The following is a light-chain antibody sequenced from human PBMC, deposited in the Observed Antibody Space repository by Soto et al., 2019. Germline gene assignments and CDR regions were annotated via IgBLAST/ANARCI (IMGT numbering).Light chain of an antibody. CDR2: MAS. V-gene: IGKV1-5*03. CDR1: QSISSW. J-gene: IGKJ1*01. Sequence: DIQMTQSPSTLSASVGDRVTITCRASQSISSWLAWYQQKPGKAPKLLIYMASTLESGVPSRFSGSGSGTDFTLTISSLQPDDFATYYCQQYNSYSGTFGQGTKVEI. CDR3: QQYNSYSGT.